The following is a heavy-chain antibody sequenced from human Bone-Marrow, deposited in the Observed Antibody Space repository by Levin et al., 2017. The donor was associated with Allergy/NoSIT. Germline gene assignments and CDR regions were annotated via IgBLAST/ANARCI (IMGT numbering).Heavy chain of an antibody. J-gene: IGHJ5*01. Sequence: ASETLSLTCTVSRGSISSGDYYWNWLRQPPGKGLEWIGYTYYSGSTDYNPSLKSRVTISVDTSKNQFSLNLNSVTAADTAVYYCARASGVVVAASRGSGWVDSWGQGTLVIVSS. D-gene: IGHD2-15*01. CDR3: ARASGVVVAASRGSGWVDS. CDR2: TYYSGST. V-gene: IGHV4-30-4*01. CDR1: RGSISSGDYY.